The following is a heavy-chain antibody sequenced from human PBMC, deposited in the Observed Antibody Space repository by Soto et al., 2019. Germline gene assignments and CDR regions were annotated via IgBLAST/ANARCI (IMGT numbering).Heavy chain of an antibody. Sequence: PGGSLRLSCTASGFTFGDYAMSWFRQAPGKGLEWVGFIRSKAYGGTTEYAASVKGRFTISRDDSKSIAYLQMNSLKTEDTAVYYCTRAIMGSSWNSHFDYWGQGTLVTVSS. CDR2: IRSKAYGGTT. CDR3: TRAIMGSSWNSHFDY. V-gene: IGHV3-49*03. CDR1: GFTFGDYA. J-gene: IGHJ4*02. D-gene: IGHD6-13*01.